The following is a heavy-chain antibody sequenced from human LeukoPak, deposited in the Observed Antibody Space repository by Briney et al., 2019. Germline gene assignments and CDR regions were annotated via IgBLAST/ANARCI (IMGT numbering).Heavy chain of an antibody. D-gene: IGHD1-7*01. CDR3: ARDLAELELWWGNLLMTGVWFDY. V-gene: IGHV1-18*01. CDR2: ISAYNGNT. J-gene: IGHJ4*02. CDR1: GYTFTSYG. Sequence: ASVKVSCKASGYTFTSYGISWVRQAPGQGLEWMGWISAYNGNTNYAQKLQGRVTMTTDTSTSTAYMELRSLRSDDTAVYYCARDLAELELWWGNLLMTGVWFDYWGQGTLVTVSS.